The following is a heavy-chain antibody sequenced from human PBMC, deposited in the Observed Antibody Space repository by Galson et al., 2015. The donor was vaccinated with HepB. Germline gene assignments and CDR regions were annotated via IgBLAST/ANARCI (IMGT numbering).Heavy chain of an antibody. CDR3: ARAGSYRLDY. CDR1: GFTFSSYW. V-gene: IGHV3-74*01. D-gene: IGHD1-26*01. J-gene: IGHJ4*02. Sequence: LRLSCATSGFTFSSYWMQWVRQAPGKGLEWVSRISTDGRSTSYGDSVRGRFTISRDNAKNTVYLQMNTLRAEDTAVYYCARAGSYRLDYWGQGALVTVSS. CDR2: ISTDGRST.